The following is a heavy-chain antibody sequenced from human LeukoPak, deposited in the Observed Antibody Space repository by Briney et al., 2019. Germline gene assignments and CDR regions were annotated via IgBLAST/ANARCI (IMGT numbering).Heavy chain of an antibody. CDR3: AKDTNSGSYINYFDY. V-gene: IGHV3-23*01. CDR1: GFTFSSYA. J-gene: IGHJ4*02. Sequence: GGSLRLSCAASGFTFSSYAMSWVRQAPGKGLEWVSAISGSGGSTYYADSVKGRFTISRDTSKNTLYLQMNSLRAEDTAVYYCAKDTNSGSYINYFDYWGQGTLVTVSS. CDR2: ISGSGGST. D-gene: IGHD1-26*01.